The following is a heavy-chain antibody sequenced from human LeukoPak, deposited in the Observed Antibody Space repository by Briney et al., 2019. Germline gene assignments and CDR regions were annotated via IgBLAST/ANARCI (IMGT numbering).Heavy chain of an antibody. CDR1: RFTFSIYT. J-gene: IGHJ6*03. CDR2: ISANAVST. Sequence: RPGGSLRLSCADSRFTFSIYTMNWVRQAQGQGLEWVSGISANAVSTYYADSVKGRFTISRDNSKNTLYLHMDRLGTEDTAVYYCASMPSTEIYYFYYMDVWGKGTTVTVSS. CDR3: ASMPSTEIYYFYYMDV. D-gene: IGHD2-2*01. V-gene: IGHV3-23*01.